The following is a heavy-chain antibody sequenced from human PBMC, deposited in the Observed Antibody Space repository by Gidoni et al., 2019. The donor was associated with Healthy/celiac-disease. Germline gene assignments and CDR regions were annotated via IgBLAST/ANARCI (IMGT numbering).Heavy chain of an antibody. CDR2: INPSGGST. D-gene: IGHD1-26*01. Sequence: QVQLVQSGAEVKKPGASVTVSCKASGYTFTSYYMHWVRQAPGQGLEWMGIINPSGGSTSYAQKFQGRVTMTRDTSTSTVYMELSSLRSEDTAVYYCARDRRVGLFCMDVWGQGTTVTVSS. CDR1: GYTFTSYY. J-gene: IGHJ6*02. V-gene: IGHV1-46*01. CDR3: ARDRRVGLFCMDV.